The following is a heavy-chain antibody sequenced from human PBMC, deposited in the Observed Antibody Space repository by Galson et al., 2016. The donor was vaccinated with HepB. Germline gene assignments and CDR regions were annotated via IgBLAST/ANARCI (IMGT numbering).Heavy chain of an antibody. CDR3: ARHFGSGTIPFDA. D-gene: IGHD3-10*01. CDR1: GGSVNSGGYY. CDR2: IFYNGIT. J-gene: IGHJ3*01. Sequence: TLSLTCTVSGGSVNSGGYYWNWIRQHPEKGLEWIGYIFYNGITPYNKSLKSRVTISLDTSRSQFSLKLTSVTAADTAVYFCARHFGSGTIPFDAWGQGTMVIVSS. V-gene: IGHV4-31*03.